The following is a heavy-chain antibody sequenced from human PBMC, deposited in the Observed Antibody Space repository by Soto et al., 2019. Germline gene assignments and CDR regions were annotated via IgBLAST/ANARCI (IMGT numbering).Heavy chain of an antibody. D-gene: IGHD3-10*01. CDR1: GGSFSGYY. Sequence: QVQLQQWGAGLLKPSETLSLTCAVYGGSFSGYYWSWIRQPPGKGLEWIGEINHSGSTNYNPSLKSRVAISLDTSKNQFSLKLSSVTAADTAVYYCARGMVRGVRVPVYWGQGTLVTVSS. J-gene: IGHJ4*02. CDR2: INHSGST. V-gene: IGHV4-34*01. CDR3: ARGMVRGVRVPVY.